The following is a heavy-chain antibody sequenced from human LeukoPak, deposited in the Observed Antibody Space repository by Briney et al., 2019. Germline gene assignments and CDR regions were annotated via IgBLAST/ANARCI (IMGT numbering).Heavy chain of an antibody. Sequence: PGGSLRLSCAASGFTVSSNYMSWVRQAPGKGLEWVSVIYSGGSTYYADSVKGRFTISRDNSKNTLYLQMNSLRAEDTAVYYCARVVTINWLDPWGQGTLVTVSS. V-gene: IGHV3-66*01. CDR2: IYSGGST. CDR1: GFTVSSNY. J-gene: IGHJ5*02. D-gene: IGHD3-22*01. CDR3: ARVVTINWLDP.